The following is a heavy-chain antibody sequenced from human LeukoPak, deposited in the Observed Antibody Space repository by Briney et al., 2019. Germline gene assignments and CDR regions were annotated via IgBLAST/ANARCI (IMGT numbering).Heavy chain of an antibody. Sequence: GGPLRLSCAASGFTFGSSAMSWVRQAPGKGPEWVATFSRSGPDTYYADTVKGRFTIFRDNSKNMLYLQMKSLRAEDTAIYYCAKGSLGSWYYFDYWGQGTLVTVSS. CDR1: GFTFGSSA. J-gene: IGHJ4*02. D-gene: IGHD6-13*01. CDR2: FSRSGPDT. CDR3: AKGSLGSWYYFDY. V-gene: IGHV3-23*01.